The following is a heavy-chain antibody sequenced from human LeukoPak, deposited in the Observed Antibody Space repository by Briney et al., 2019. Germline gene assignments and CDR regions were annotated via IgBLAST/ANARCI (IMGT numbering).Heavy chain of an antibody. J-gene: IGHJ4*02. Sequence: ASVKVSCKVSGYTLTELSMHWVRQAPGQGLEWMGRINPDSGGTNYAQNFQGRVTMTRDTSISTAYMELNRLTSDDTAMYYCARTNYYDSNGHFDYWGQGTRVTVSS. CDR3: ARTNYYDSNGHFDY. CDR2: INPDSGGT. CDR1: GYTLTELS. V-gene: IGHV1-2*06. D-gene: IGHD3-22*01.